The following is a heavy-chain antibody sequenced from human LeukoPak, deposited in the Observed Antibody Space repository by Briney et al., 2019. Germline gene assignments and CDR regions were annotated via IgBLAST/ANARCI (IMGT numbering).Heavy chain of an antibody. J-gene: IGHJ3*02. CDR2: ISSSTSYT. CDR1: RFIFSDYY. Sequence: GGSLRLSCAASRFIFSDYYMSWIRQAPGKGLELISYISSSTSYTNHADSVKGRFTISRDNANNSLYLQMNSLRAEDTAVYYCARVGATYPPSDAFDIWGQGTMVTVSS. V-gene: IGHV3-11*06. CDR3: ARVGATYPPSDAFDI. D-gene: IGHD4/OR15-4a*01.